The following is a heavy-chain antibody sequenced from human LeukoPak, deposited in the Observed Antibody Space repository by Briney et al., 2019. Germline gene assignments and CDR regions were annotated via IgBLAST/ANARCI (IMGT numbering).Heavy chain of an antibody. D-gene: IGHD6-13*01. V-gene: IGHV3-7*01. CDR2: IKQDGSGK. CDR1: GFTFYSYW. J-gene: IGHJ4*02. CDR3: ARDAAGSSWTDY. Sequence: PGGSLRLSCAASGFTFYSYWMSWVRQAPGKGLEWVANIKQDGSGKYYVDSVKGRVTISRDNAKNLLYLQMNSLRAEDTAVYYCARDAAGSSWTDYWGQGTLVTVSS.